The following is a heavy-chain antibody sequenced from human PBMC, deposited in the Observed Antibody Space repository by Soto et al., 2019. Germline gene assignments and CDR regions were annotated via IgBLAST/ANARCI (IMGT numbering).Heavy chain of an antibody. D-gene: IGHD3-10*01. V-gene: IGHV1-69*06. CDR3: ARDRPRGHYGSGSSNYYGMDV. J-gene: IGHJ6*02. Sequence: ASVKVSCKASGGTFSSYAISWVRQAPGQGLEWMGGIIPIFGTANYAQKFQGRVTITADKSTSTAYMELSSLRSEDTAVYYCARDRPRGHYGSGSSNYYGMDVWGQGTTVTVSS. CDR1: GGTFSSYA. CDR2: IIPIFGTA.